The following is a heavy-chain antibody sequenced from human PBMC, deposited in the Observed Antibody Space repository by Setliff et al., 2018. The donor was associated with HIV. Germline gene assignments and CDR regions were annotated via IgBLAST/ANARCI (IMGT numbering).Heavy chain of an antibody. D-gene: IGHD1-26*01. V-gene: IGHV1-18*04. J-gene: IGHJ4*02. CDR1: GYRFTDYY. Sequence: GASVKVSCKASGYRFTDYYMNWVQQAPGQGLEWMGWISAYHHKTNYAQKLQGRVTMTTDTSTSTAYMELRSLRSDDTAVYYCARDLFTVPSREGYDYWGQGTLVTVSS. CDR2: ISAYHHKT. CDR3: ARDLFTVPSREGYDY.